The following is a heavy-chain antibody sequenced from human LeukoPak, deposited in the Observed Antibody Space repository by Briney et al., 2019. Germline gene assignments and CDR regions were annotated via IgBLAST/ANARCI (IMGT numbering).Heavy chain of an antibody. Sequence: SVKVSCKASGGTFSSYAISWVRQAPGQGLEWMGRIIPIFGTANYAQKFQGRVTITTDESTSTAYTELSSLRSEDTAVYYCATPKYSSGWYGAGVEAFDIWGQGTMVTVSS. V-gene: IGHV1-69*05. CDR3: ATPKYSSGWYGAGVEAFDI. CDR1: GGTFSSYA. CDR2: IIPIFGTA. J-gene: IGHJ3*02. D-gene: IGHD6-19*01.